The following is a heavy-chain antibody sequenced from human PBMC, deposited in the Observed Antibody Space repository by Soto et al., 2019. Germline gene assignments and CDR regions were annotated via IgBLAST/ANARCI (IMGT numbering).Heavy chain of an antibody. V-gene: IGHV3-48*01. CDR1: GFTFSNSD. CDR3: ATELKHIVVVIAYDAFDI. D-gene: IGHD2-21*01. J-gene: IGHJ3*02. CDR2: ISSSSSTI. Sequence: HPGGSLRLSCAASGFTFSNSDMSWVRQAPGKGPERVSYISSSSSTIYYADSVKGRFTISRDNAKNSLYLQMNSLRAEDTAVYYCATELKHIVVVIAYDAFDIWGQGTMVTVSS.